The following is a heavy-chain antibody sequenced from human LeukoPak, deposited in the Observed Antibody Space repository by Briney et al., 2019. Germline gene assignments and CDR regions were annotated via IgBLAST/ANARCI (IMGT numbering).Heavy chain of an antibody. V-gene: IGHV3-23*01. D-gene: IGHD5-12*01. Sequence: GGSLRLSCGASGFTFSSYAMSWVRQAPGKGQEWVSAISGSGGSTYYADSVKGRFTISRDNSKNTLYLQMNSLRAEDTAVYYCAKPYGGYSGFDCWGQGTLVTVSS. CDR2: ISGSGGST. J-gene: IGHJ4*02. CDR1: GFTFSSYA. CDR3: AKPYGGYSGFDC.